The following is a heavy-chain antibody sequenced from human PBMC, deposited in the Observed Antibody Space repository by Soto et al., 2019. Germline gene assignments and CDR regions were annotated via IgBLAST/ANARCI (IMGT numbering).Heavy chain of an antibody. D-gene: IGHD6-13*01. J-gene: IGHJ6*01. V-gene: IGHV3-49*03. CDR3: TRWYSSRWKSPHQEMEV. Sequence: GGYLRLSCTGSEFSFGDYAMTIIRQGQGKGLEWVACIRGKAYGGAVEYADSVKGRFIISRDDSKSIAYLQMNSRNREDTGVLYCTRWYSSRWKSPHQEMEVWGQGETVNVSS. CDR2: IRGKAYGGAV. CDR1: EFSFGDYA.